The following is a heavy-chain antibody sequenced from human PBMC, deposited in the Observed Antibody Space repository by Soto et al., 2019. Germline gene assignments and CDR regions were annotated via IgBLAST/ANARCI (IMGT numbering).Heavy chain of an antibody. V-gene: IGHV2-5*02. CDR1: GFSLSTSGVG. CDR2: IYWDDDK. D-gene: IGHD2-2*01. J-gene: IGHJ6*02. Sequence: QITLKESGPTLVKPTQTLTLTCTFSGFSLSTSGVGVGWIRQPPGKALEWLALIYWDDDKRYSPSLKRRLSITHDTYKNPVVLTMPHMAPADTATYYCAHSPVVPAAMSYYYYYGMGVWGQGTTVTVSS. CDR3: AHSPVVPAAMSYYYYYGMGV.